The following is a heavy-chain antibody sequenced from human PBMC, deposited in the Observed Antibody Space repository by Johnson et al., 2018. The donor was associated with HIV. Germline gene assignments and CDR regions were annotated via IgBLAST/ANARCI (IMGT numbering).Heavy chain of an antibody. Sequence: QVQLVESGGGVVQHGRSLRLSCVASGFTFSSYGMHWVRQAPGKGLEWVAVISYDGTNEYYADSVKGRLTISRDNSKNTLYLQMNSLKTEDTAVYYCTTLAESSSSMYAFDIWGQGTMVTVSS. J-gene: IGHJ3*02. CDR2: ISYDGTNE. CDR1: GFTFSSYG. D-gene: IGHD6-6*01. V-gene: IGHV3-30*03. CDR3: TTLAESSSSMYAFDI.